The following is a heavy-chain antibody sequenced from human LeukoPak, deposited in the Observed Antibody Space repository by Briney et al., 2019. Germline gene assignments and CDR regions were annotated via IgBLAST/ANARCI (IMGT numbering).Heavy chain of an antibody. CDR3: ARRGAGDSAFDI. J-gene: IGHJ3*02. Sequence: PSETLSLTCTVSGGSISSYYWSWIRQPPGKGLEWIGYIYYSGSTNYNPSLHSRVTISVDTSKKQFSLKLSSATAADTAVYYCARRGAGDSAFDIWGQGTMVTVSS. V-gene: IGHV4-59*08. CDR1: GGSISSYY. CDR2: IYYSGST. D-gene: IGHD7-27*01.